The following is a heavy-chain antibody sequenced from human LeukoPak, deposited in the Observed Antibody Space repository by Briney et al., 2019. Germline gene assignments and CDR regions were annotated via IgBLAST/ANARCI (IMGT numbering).Heavy chain of an antibody. D-gene: IGHD3-22*01. J-gene: IGHJ4*02. Sequence: GGSLRLSCAASGFTVSSNYMSWVRQAPGKGLEWVSVIYSGGSTYYADSVKGRFTISRDNSKNTLYLQMNSLRAEDTAVYYCASSSYYYDSSGYYNFDYWGQGTLVTVSS. CDR2: IYSGGST. CDR1: GFTVSSNY. V-gene: IGHV3-53*01. CDR3: ASSSYYYDSSGYYNFDY.